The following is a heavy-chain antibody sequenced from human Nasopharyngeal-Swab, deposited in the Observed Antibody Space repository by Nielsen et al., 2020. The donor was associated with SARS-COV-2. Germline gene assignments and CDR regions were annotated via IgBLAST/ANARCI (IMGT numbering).Heavy chain of an antibody. CDR3: ATNNDYRFEH. V-gene: IGHV3-30-3*01. CDR1: GFTFSTYA. Sequence: GESLKISCAASGFTFSTYAMHWVRQAPGRGLEWLAVISSDGSIRYYADSVKGRFTISRDDARNSLYLQMNSLRAEDTAVYYCATNNDYRFEHWGQGTLVSVSS. CDR2: ISSDGSIR. J-gene: IGHJ4*02. D-gene: IGHD4-11*01.